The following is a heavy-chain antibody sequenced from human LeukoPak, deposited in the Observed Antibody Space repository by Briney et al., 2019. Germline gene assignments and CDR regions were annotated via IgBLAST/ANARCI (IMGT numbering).Heavy chain of an antibody. CDR2: IRYDGSNK. V-gene: IGHV3-30*02. Sequence: GGSLRLSCAASGFTFSSYGMHWVRQAPGKGLEWVAFIRYDGSNKYYADSVKGRFTISRDNSKNTLYLQMNSLRAEDTAVYYCAKGITGTPSPLDYWGQGTLVTVSS. CDR3: AKGITGTPSPLDY. J-gene: IGHJ4*02. D-gene: IGHD1-20*01. CDR1: GFTFSSYG.